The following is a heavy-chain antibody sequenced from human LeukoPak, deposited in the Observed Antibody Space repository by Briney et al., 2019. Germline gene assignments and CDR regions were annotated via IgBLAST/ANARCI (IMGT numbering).Heavy chain of an antibody. CDR2: IKSKTDGGII. Sequence: GGSLRLSCVASGFIFSNAWMSWVRQAPGKGLEWVGRIKSKTDGGIIDYAAPVKGRFTISRDDSTNTLSLQMNSLRAEDTAVYYCAKDPPGSRILMAAFDRWGQGTLVTVSS. CDR1: GFIFSNAW. J-gene: IGHJ4*02. CDR3: AKDPPGSRILMAAFDR. V-gene: IGHV3-15*01. D-gene: IGHD2-15*01.